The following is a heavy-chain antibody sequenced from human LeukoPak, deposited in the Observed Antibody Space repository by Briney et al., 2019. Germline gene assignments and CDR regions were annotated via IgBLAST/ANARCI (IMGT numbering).Heavy chain of an antibody. J-gene: IGHJ1*01. CDR3: ARDLHYDSSGYYSSGFQH. D-gene: IGHD3-22*01. CDR1: GFTFSSYA. Sequence: GGSLRLSCAASGFTFSSYAMHWVRQAPGKGLEWVAVISYDGSNKYYADSVKGRFTISRDNSKNTLYLQMNSPRAEDTAVYYCARDLHYDSSGYYSSGFQHWGQGTLVTVSS. CDR2: ISYDGSNK. V-gene: IGHV3-30-3*01.